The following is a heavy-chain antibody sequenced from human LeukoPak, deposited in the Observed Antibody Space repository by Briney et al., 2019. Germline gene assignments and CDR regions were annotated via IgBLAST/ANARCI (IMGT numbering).Heavy chain of an antibody. D-gene: IGHD5-18*01. J-gene: IGHJ4*02. V-gene: IGHV4-34*01. CDR1: GGSFSGYY. CDR3: ARGLSAGYGYGGRLFDY. CDR2: INHSGST. Sequence: SETLSLTCAVYGGSFSGYYWSWIRQPPGKGLEWIGEINHSGSTNYNPSLKSRVTISVDTSKNQFSLKLSSVTAADTAVYYCARGLSAGYGYGGRLFDYWGQGTLVTVSS.